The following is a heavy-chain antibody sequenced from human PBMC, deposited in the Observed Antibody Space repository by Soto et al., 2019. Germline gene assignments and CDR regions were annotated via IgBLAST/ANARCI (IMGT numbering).Heavy chain of an antibody. CDR2: IYYSGST. J-gene: IGHJ4*02. D-gene: IGHD3-10*02. V-gene: IGHV4-61*08. CDR3: ARMFGDNPTFDY. Sequence: SETLPHLCAVSGGCIRNGGYSWSCIPQPPGKGLEWIGYIYYSGSTNYNPSLKSRVTISVDTSKNQFSLKLSSVTAADTAVYYCARMFGDNPTFDYWGQGTLVTVPS. CDR1: GGCIRNGGYS.